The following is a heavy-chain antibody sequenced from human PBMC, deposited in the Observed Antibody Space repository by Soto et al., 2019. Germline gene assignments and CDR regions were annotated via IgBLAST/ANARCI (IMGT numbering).Heavy chain of an antibody. V-gene: IGHV4-61*01. CDR2: IYYIGFT. CDR3: PRVFEGGMVDF. Sequence: QVQLQESGPGQLKPSETLTLTCAVSGGSVSSGSYYWTWIRQPPGEGLEWIGDIYYIGFTKYNPSLKSRVTISTDTSKNQFSLRLIFVTAADTAVYYCPRVFEGGMVDFWGQGTLVTVSS. CDR1: GGSVSSGSYY. J-gene: IGHJ4*02. D-gene: IGHD3-16*01.